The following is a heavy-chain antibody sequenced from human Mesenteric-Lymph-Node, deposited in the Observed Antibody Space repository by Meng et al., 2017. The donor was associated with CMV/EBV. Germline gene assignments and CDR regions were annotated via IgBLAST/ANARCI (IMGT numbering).Heavy chain of an antibody. CDR2: INIVEDKT. CDR3: ARTNNWGFDY. V-gene: IGHV1-3*04. J-gene: IGHJ4*02. D-gene: IGHD3-16*01. CDR1: GYTFSSYA. Sequence: QVQLVQSGAEVKKPGASVKVSCKASGYTFSSYAMHWVSQAPGQRLEWMGWINIVEDKTKTSQNFQGRVTLTRDTSANTAYMELSSLRSDDTAVYYCARTNNWGFDYWGQGTLVTVSS.